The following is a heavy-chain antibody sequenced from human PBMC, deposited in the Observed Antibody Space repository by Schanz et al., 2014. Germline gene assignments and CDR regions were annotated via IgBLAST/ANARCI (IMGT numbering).Heavy chain of an antibody. CDR3: ARGGYSSGWYDRDIAHFDY. CDR1: GYTFTDYG. J-gene: IGHJ4*02. V-gene: IGHV1-18*01. CDR2: ISTSNGNT. Sequence: QVQVVQSGAEVKKPGASVKVSCKASGYTFTDYGVIWVRQAPGLGLEWMGWISTSNGNTNYIQKLQGRVTMTTDTSTSTAYMELRSLRSDDTAVYYCARGGYSSGWYDRDIAHFDYWGQGTLVTVSS. D-gene: IGHD6-19*01.